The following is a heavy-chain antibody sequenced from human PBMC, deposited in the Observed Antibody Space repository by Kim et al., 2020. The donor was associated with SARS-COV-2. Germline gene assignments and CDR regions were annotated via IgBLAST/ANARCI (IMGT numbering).Heavy chain of an antibody. D-gene: IGHD1-26*01. CDR2: ISYDGSNK. J-gene: IGHJ4*02. Sequence: GGSLRLSCAASGFTFSSYGMHWVRQAPGKGLEWVAVISYDGSNKYYADSVKGRFTISRDNSKNTLYLQMNSLRAEDTAVYYCAKDQARVGATCFEYWGQGTLVTVSS. CDR1: GFTFSSYG. V-gene: IGHV3-30*18. CDR3: AKDQARVGATCFEY.